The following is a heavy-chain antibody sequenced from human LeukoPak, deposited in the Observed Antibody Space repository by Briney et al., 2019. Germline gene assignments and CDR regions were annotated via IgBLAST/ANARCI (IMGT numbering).Heavy chain of an antibody. Sequence: RASVRVSCKASGGTFSSYAISWVRQAPGQGLEWMGGIIPIFGTANYAQKFQGRVTITTDESTSTAYMELSSLRSEDTAVYYCARTVGMAQESRFDYWGQGTLVTVSS. D-gene: IGHD5-24*01. CDR3: ARTVGMAQESRFDY. CDR2: IIPIFGTA. CDR1: GGTFSSYA. J-gene: IGHJ4*02. V-gene: IGHV1-69*05.